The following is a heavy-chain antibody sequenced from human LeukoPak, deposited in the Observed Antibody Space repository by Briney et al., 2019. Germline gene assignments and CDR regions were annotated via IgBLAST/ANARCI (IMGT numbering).Heavy chain of an antibody. D-gene: IGHD2/OR15-2a*01. CDR1: GYTFTGYY. Sequence: ASVKVSCKASGYTFTGYYMHWVRQAPGQGLEWMGWINPNSGGTDYAQKFQGRVTMTRDTSISTAYMELSRLRSDDTAVYYCARVSTAKYYFDYWGQGTLVTVSS. V-gene: IGHV1-2*02. CDR3: ARVSTAKYYFDY. J-gene: IGHJ4*02. CDR2: INPNSGGT.